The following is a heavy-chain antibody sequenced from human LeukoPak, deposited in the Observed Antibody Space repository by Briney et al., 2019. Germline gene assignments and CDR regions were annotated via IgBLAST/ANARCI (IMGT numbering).Heavy chain of an antibody. J-gene: IGHJ3*02. CDR1: GGSISSYY. CDR2: IYYSGST. D-gene: IGHD3-9*01. V-gene: IGHV4-59*01. Sequence: KPSETLSLTCTVSGGSISSYYGRWIRQPPGKGLEWIGYIYYSGSTNYNPSLKSRVTISVDTSKNQFSLKLRSVTAADTAVYYCARGHRYFDWLLYGISFADAFDIWGQGTMVTVSS. CDR3: ARGHRYFDWLLYGISFADAFDI.